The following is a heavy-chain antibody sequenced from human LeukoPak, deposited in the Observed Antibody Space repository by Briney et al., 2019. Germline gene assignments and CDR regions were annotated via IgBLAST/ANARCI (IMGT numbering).Heavy chain of an antibody. CDR1: GFTFRNYW. CDR3: VPGGLAVSGIDY. V-gene: IGHV3-7*01. J-gene: IGHJ4*02. CDR2: ITPDGNDK. Sequence: GGSLRLSCAASGFTFRNYWMSWVRQAPGKGLEWVTNITPDGNDKYYVDSLKGRFTISRDNTKNSLYLQLNSLRTEDTAVYYCVPGGLAVSGIDYWSQGALVTVSS. D-gene: IGHD6-19*01.